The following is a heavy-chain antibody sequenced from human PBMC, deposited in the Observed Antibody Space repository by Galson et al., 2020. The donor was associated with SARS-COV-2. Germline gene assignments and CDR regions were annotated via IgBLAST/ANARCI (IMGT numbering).Heavy chain of an antibody. V-gene: IGHV3-48*03. CDR3: ARQLAGFDY. J-gene: IGHJ4*02. CDR1: GFTFSNYE. CDR2: ISSSGTSI. D-gene: IGHD6-13*01. Sequence: GGSLRLSCAASGFTFSNYEMNRVRQAPGKGLEWVSYISSSGTSIYYADSVRGRFTISRDNAKDSLFLQMNSLRAEDTAIYFCARQLAGFDYWGQGTLVTVSS.